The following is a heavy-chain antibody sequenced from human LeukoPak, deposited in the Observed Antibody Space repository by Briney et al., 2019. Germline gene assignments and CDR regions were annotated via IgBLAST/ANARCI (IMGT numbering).Heavy chain of an antibody. CDR2: INSDGSGT. J-gene: IGHJ6*02. CDR3: AREPIAPYDSSGDYLRSQYYGMDV. Sequence: QSGGSLRLSCAASGFTFSIYWMHWVRQAPGKGLEWVSRINSDGSGTISADSVKGRFTISRDNAKNSLYLQMNSLRAEDTAVYYCAREPIAPYDSSGDYLRSQYYGMDVWGQGTTVTVSS. V-gene: IGHV3-74*01. D-gene: IGHD3-22*01. CDR1: GFTFSIYW.